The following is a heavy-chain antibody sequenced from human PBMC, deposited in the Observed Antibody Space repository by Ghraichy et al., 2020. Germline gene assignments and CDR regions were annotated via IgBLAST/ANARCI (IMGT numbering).Heavy chain of an antibody. CDR3: ARDVDFDF. V-gene: IGHV3-7*03. CDR2: IKQDGSEK. CDR1: GFTFNIYW. J-gene: IGHJ4*02. Sequence: GGSLRLSCAASGFTFNIYWMSWVRQAPGKGLEWVANIKQDGSEKYYVDSVKGRFTISRDNAKNSLYLQMNSLRAEDTAVYYCARDVDFDFWGQGTLVTASS.